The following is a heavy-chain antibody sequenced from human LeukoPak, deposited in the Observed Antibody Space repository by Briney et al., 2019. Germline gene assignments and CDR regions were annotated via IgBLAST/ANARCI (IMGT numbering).Heavy chain of an antibody. V-gene: IGHV1-8*01. D-gene: IGHD6-13*01. CDR3: ARGSSSWYWFDP. CDR2: MNPTSGGT. Sequence: ASVKVSCKASGYTFSIYDINWVRQAPGQGLEWMGWMNPTSGGTGYAQKFQGGVTISRDTSITTAYMELSSLTSEDTAVYYCARGSSSWYWFDPWGQGTLVTVSS. J-gene: IGHJ5*02. CDR1: GYTFSIYD.